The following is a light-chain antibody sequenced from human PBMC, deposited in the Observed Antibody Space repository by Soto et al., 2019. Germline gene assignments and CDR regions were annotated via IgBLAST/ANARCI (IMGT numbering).Light chain of an antibody. V-gene: IGKV3-20*01. Sequence: EIVLTQSPGTPSLSPGERATLSCRASQSFSSSYLVWYQQKPGQAPRLLIYGASNRATGIPDRFSGSGSGTDFTLTISRLEPEDFAVYYCQQYGSSPVTFGQGTKVDIK. CDR3: QQYGSSPVT. CDR2: GAS. CDR1: QSFSSSY. J-gene: IGKJ1*01.